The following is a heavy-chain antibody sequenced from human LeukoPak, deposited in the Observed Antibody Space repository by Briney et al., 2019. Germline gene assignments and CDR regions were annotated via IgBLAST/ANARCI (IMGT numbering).Heavy chain of an antibody. V-gene: IGHV3-66*01. D-gene: IGHD6-19*01. Sequence: AGSLRLSCAASGFTFSSYSMNWVRQAPGKGLEWVSVIYSGGSTYYADSVKGRFTISRDNFKNTLYLQMNSLRAEDSAVYYCVREDSSGWHYFDYWGQGTLVTVSS. J-gene: IGHJ4*02. CDR3: VREDSSGWHYFDY. CDR1: GFTFSSYS. CDR2: IYSGGST.